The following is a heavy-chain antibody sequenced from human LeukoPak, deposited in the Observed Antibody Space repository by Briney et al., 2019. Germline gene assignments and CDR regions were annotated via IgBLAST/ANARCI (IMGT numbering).Heavy chain of an antibody. J-gene: IGHJ4*02. CDR3: AKYIDSSGWY. CDR1: GFTFSSYA. D-gene: IGHD6-19*01. V-gene: IGHV3-23*01. Sequence: GGSLRLSCAASGFTFSSYAMSWVRQAPGRGLEWVSAISGSGGSTNYADSVKGRFTISRDNSKNTLYLQMNSLRAEDTAVYYCAKYIDSSGWYWGQGTLVTVSS. CDR2: ISGSGGST.